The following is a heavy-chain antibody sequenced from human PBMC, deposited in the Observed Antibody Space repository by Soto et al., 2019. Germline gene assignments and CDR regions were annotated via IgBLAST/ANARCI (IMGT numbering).Heavy chain of an antibody. CDR1: GFSFSSYA. CDR3: AKDRERDAWYEDY. J-gene: IGHJ4*02. CDR2: ISGSDGAT. V-gene: IGHV3-23*01. D-gene: IGHD6-13*01. Sequence: EVQLLESGGGLVQPGGSLRLSCVASGFSFSSYAMSWVRQAPGKGLEWVSVISGSDGATYYADSVKDRFTISIDNSKNTLYLQMNSLRAEDTAVYYCAKDRERDAWYEDYWGQGTLVTVSS.